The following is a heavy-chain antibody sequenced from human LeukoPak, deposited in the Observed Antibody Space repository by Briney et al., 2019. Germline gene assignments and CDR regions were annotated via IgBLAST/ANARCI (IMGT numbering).Heavy chain of an antibody. J-gene: IGHJ4*02. CDR1: GFTFSTYW. Sequence: PGGSLRLSCTASGFTFSTYWMDWVRQAPGKGLEWVANIKQDGSEKYYVDSVKGRFTISRDNARNSLYLQMNSLRAEDTAVYYCARRVGYGFDYWGQGTLVTVSS. D-gene: IGHD5-12*01. CDR2: IKQDGSEK. CDR3: ARRVGYGFDY. V-gene: IGHV3-7*01.